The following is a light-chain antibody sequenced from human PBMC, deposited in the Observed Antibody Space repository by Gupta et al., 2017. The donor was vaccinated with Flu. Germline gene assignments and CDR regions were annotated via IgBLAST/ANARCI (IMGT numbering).Light chain of an antibody. Sequence: QSALTQPASVSGSPGQSLNLSCTGTSSDVGAYNYVSWYQQHPGEAPRLMIYEVSYRPSGISNRFSGSKSGNTASLTISGLRAEDEADYYCSSYTGSGTVFGGGTKVAVL. J-gene: IGLJ3*02. CDR3: SSYTGSGTV. V-gene: IGLV2-14*01. CDR2: EVS. CDR1: SSDVGAYNY.